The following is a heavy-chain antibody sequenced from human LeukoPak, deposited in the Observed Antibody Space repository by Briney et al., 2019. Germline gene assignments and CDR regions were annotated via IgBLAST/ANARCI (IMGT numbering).Heavy chain of an antibody. D-gene: IGHD6-19*01. CDR2: IYSGGST. Sequence: GSLRLSCAASGFTVSSNYMSWVRQAPGKGLEWVSVIYSGGSTYYADSVKGRFTISRDNSKNTLYLQMNSLRAEDTAVYYCARELRGGWQRPYYFDYWGQGTLVTVSS. V-gene: IGHV3-66*01. J-gene: IGHJ4*02. CDR3: ARELRGGWQRPYYFDY. CDR1: GFTVSSNY.